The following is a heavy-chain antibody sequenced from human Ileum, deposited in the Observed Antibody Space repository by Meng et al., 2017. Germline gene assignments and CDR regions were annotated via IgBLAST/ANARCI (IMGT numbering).Heavy chain of an antibody. D-gene: IGHD3-10*01. CDR3: GRGRASFYFDF. V-gene: IGHV1-3*01. Sequence: QVLFVQAGADVKKRGASVWISCKASGFTFSNYAFYWVRQAPGQGLEWLGWIHAGSGDTKFSQTFQGRLTFDRDTSADTVYMELSSLTSGDRAVYYCGRGRASFYFDFLGQGTLVTVSS. CDR1: GFTFSNYA. CDR2: IHAGSGDT. J-gene: IGHJ4*01.